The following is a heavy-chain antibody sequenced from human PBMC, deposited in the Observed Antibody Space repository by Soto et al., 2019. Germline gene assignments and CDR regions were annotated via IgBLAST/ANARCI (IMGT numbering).Heavy chain of an antibody. CDR2: IYYSGST. D-gene: IGHD5-18*01. Sequence: SETLSLTCTVSGGSISSSSYYWGWIRQPPGKGLEWIGSIYYSGSTYYNPSLKSRVTISGDTSKNQFSLKLSSVTAADTAVYYCARGYSGSTRGGGYNWFDPWGQGTLVTVSS. J-gene: IGHJ5*02. CDR3: ARGYSGSTRGGGYNWFDP. V-gene: IGHV4-39*01. CDR1: GGSISSSSYY.